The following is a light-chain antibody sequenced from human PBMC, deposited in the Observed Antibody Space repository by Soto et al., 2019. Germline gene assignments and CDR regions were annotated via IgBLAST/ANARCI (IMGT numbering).Light chain of an antibody. Sequence: EIVMTQSPATLSVSPGERATLSCRASQSVSSNLAWYQQKPGQAPRLLIYGASTRATGIPARFSGSGSGTEFTLTISSLQSEAFAVYYCQQYNNWPPATFGQGTKVDIK. CDR2: GAS. CDR1: QSVSSN. CDR3: QQYNNWPPAT. V-gene: IGKV3-15*01. J-gene: IGKJ1*01.